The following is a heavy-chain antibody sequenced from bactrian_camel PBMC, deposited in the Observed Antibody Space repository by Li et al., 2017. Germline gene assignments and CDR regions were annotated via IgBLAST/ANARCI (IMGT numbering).Heavy chain of an antibody. J-gene: IGHJ4*01. D-gene: IGHD4*01. CDR3: AATGWYYNEHGCTFRVTHSSDYNH. V-gene: IGHV3S10*01. CDR1: GFAFGSYA. Sequence: DVQLVESGGGLVQPGGSLRLSCAASGFAFGSYAMSWVRQAPGKGLEWVSGIYSDGDTYYGDSVQGRFIISQDNAKRTLYLQMNSLKSEDTAMYYCAATGWYYNEHGCTFRVTHSSDYNHWGRGTQVTVS. CDR2: IYSDGDT.